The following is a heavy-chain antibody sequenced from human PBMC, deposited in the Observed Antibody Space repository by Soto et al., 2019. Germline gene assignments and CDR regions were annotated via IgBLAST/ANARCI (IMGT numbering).Heavy chain of an antibody. V-gene: IGHV3-53*01. Sequence: GGSLRLSCAASGFTVSSNYMSWVRQAPGKGLEWVSVIYSGGSTYYADSVKGRFTISRDNSKNTLYLQMNSLRAEDTAVYYCARDRGLSKWSGYYTEGWYGYYYGMDVWGQGTTVTVSS. J-gene: IGHJ6*02. CDR1: GFTVSSNY. D-gene: IGHD3-3*01. CDR2: IYSGGST. CDR3: ARDRGLSKWSGYYTEGWYGYYYGMDV.